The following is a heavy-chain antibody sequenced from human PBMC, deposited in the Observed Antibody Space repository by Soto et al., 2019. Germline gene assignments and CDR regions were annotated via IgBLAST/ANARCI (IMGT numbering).Heavy chain of an antibody. CDR1: GFTFSRYW. D-gene: IGHD2-15*01. CDR2: INQDGSEK. V-gene: IGHV3-7*01. J-gene: IGHJ6*02. Sequence: GILRLSCAASGFTFSRYWMSWVRQAPGKGLEWVANINQDGSEKNYVVSLKGRFTISRDNAKNTLYLQMNSLRAEDTAVYYCARDHADIVVVVAATLGYYYGMDVWGQGTTVTVSS. CDR3: ARDHADIVVVVAATLGYYYGMDV.